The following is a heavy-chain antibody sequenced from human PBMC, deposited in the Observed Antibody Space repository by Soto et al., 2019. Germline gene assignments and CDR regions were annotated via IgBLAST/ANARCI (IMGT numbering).Heavy chain of an antibody. CDR1: GFTFSSYS. CDR3: ARVVSTPLHLGGGAFDI. Sequence: EVQLVESGGGLVQPGGSLRLSCAASGFTFSSYSMNWVRQAPGKGLEWVSYISSSSSTIYYADSVKGRFTISRDNAKNSLYLQMNSLRDEDTAVYYCARVVSTPLHLGGGAFDIWGQGTMVTVSS. D-gene: IGHD4-4*01. J-gene: IGHJ3*02. V-gene: IGHV3-48*02. CDR2: ISSSSSTI.